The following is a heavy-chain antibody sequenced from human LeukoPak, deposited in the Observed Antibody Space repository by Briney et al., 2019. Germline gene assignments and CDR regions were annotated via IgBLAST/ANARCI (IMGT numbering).Heavy chain of an antibody. V-gene: IGHV3-33*01. D-gene: IGHD2-2*01. CDR2: IWYDGSNK. Sequence: PGRSLRLSCAASGFTFSSHGMHWVRQAPGKGLEWVAVIWYDGSNKYYGDSVEGRFTISRDNSKNTLYLHMNSLRAEDTAVYYCTGDMHSHYFDFWGQGTLVTVSS. CDR1: GFTFSSHG. CDR3: TGDMHSHYFDF. J-gene: IGHJ4*02.